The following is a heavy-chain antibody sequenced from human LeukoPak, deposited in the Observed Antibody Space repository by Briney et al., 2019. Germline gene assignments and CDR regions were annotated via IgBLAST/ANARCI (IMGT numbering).Heavy chain of an antibody. Sequence: LGESLKISCKGSGYSFINYWIGWGRQMPGKGLEWMGIIYPGDSDTRYSPSFQGQVTTSADKSISTVYLQWSSLKASDTAMYYCASPGRDTSGYDYFDYWGQGTLVTVSS. CDR3: ASPGRDTSGYDYFDY. CDR2: IYPGDSDT. D-gene: IGHD3-22*01. V-gene: IGHV5-51*01. J-gene: IGHJ4*02. CDR1: GYSFINYW.